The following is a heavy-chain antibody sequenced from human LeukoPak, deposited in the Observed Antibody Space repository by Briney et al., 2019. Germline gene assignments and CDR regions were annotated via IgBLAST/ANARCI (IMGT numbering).Heavy chain of an antibody. Sequence: SETLSLTCTVSGGSISSYYWSWIRQPPGKGLEWIGYIYYSGSTNYNPSLKSRVTISVDTSRYQLSLRLSSVTAADTATYYCARDLSIGYSDYWGQGTLVTVSS. CDR3: ARDLSIGYSDY. CDR1: GGSISSYY. D-gene: IGHD3-22*01. J-gene: IGHJ4*02. V-gene: IGHV4-59*01. CDR2: IYYSGST.